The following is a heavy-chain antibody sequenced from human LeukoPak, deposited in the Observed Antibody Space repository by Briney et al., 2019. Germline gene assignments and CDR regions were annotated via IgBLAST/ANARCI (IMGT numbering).Heavy chain of an antibody. CDR2: INRDGSEK. Sequence: GGSLRFSCAASGFTFTTYWMTWVRQAPGKGLEWVTNINRDGSEKYYVDSAKGRFTISRDNPKNSLYLQMSSLRAEDTAVYYCVRDFSLTRLERPFDFWGQGTLVTVSS. D-gene: IGHD1-1*01. V-gene: IGHV3-7*01. CDR1: GFTFTTYW. J-gene: IGHJ4*02. CDR3: VRDFSLTRLERPFDF.